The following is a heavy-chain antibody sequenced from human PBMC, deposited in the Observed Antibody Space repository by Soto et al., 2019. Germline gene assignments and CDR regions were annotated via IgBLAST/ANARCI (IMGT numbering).Heavy chain of an antibody. CDR2: IDPSDSYT. J-gene: IGHJ4*02. Sequence: PGESLKISCKGSGYSFTSYWISWVRQMPGKGLEWMGRIDPSDSYTNYSPSFQGHVTISADKSITTAYLQWSSLKASDTAMYYWARHVRGPGRGVDEPLWGKEPRFTVPS. CDR3: ARHVRGPGRGVDEPL. V-gene: IGHV5-10-1*01. CDR1: GYSFTSYW. D-gene: IGHD2-15*01.